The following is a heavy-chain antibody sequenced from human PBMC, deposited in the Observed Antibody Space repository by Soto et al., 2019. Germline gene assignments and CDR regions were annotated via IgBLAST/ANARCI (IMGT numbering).Heavy chain of an antibody. J-gene: IGHJ4*02. D-gene: IGHD3-16*02. CDR2: ISSSGSTI. V-gene: IGHV3-11*01. CDR3: ARGPYDYVWGSDPPHFDY. CDR1: GFTFSDYY. Sequence: QVQLVESGGGLVKPGGSLRLSCAASGFTFSDYYMSWIRQAPGKGLEWVSYISSSGSTIYYADSVKGRFTISRDNAKNPLSRRRNRLRAEDTAVYYCARGPYDYVWGSDPPHFDYWGPGTLVTVSS.